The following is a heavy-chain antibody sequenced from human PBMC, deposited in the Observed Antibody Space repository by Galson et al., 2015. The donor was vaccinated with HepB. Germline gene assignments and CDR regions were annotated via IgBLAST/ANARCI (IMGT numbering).Heavy chain of an antibody. D-gene: IGHD6-19*01. CDR3: ARPYSSGWYYFDY. CDR1: GGSISSYY. J-gene: IGHJ4*02. V-gene: IGHV4-59*01. CDR2: IYYTGST. Sequence: SETLSLTCTVSGGSISSYYWSWIRQPPGKGLEWIGYIYYTGSTNYNPSLKSRVTISLDTSKNQFSLKLSSVTAADTAVYYCARPYSSGWYYFDYWGPGTLVTVSS.